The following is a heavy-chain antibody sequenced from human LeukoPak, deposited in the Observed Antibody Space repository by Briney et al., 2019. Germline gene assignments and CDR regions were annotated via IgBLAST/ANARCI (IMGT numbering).Heavy chain of an antibody. J-gene: IGHJ5*02. V-gene: IGHV4-59*08. D-gene: IGHD2-2*01. Sequence: SETLSLTCTVSGGSISSYYWSWIRQPPGNGLEWIGYIYYSGSTNYNPSLKSRVTISVDTSKNQFSLKLSSVTAADTAVYYCARRFVPAARAVSVGWFDPWGQGTLVTVSS. CDR2: IYYSGST. CDR1: GGSISSYY. CDR3: ARRFVPAARAVSVGWFDP.